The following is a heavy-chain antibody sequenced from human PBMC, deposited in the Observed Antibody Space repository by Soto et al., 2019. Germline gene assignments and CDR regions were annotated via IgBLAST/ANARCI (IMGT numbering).Heavy chain of an antibody. J-gene: IGHJ6*04. D-gene: IGHD3-3*02. Sequence: GGSLRLSCAASGFTLSSYGMHWVRQAPGKGLEWVAVIWYDGSNKYYADSVKGRFTISRDNSKNTLYLQMNSLRAEDTAVYYCARSFFGGSSPKGGGYYYGMDVWGKGTTVTVSS. CDR1: GFTLSSYG. CDR3: ARSFFGGSSPKGGGYYYGMDV. CDR2: IWYDGSNK. V-gene: IGHV3-33*08.